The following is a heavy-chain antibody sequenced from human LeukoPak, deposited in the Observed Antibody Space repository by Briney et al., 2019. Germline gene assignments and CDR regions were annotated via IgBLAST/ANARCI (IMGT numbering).Heavy chain of an antibody. CDR3: AKDFGILVPAARGYDY. CDR2: ISGSGGST. J-gene: IGHJ4*02. CDR1: GFTFSSYA. Sequence: GGSLRLSCAASGFTFSSYAMSWVRQAPGKGLEWVSAISGSGGSTYYADSVKGRFTISRDNSKNTLYLQMNSLRAEDTAVYYCAKDFGILVPAARGYDYWGQGTLVTVSS. V-gene: IGHV3-23*01. D-gene: IGHD2-2*01.